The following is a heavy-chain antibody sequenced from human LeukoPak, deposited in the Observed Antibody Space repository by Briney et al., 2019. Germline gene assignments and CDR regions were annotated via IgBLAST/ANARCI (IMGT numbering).Heavy chain of an antibody. CDR2: ISAYNGHT. J-gene: IGHJ4*02. V-gene: IGHV1-18*04. Sequence: ASVKVSCKASGYTFTGYYMHWVRQAPGQGLEWMGWISAYNGHTSYAQKLQGRVTMTTDTSTSTAYMELRSLRSDDTAVYYCARDKESGSPEAYWGQGTLVIVSS. CDR3: ARDKESGSPEAY. D-gene: IGHD1-26*01. CDR1: GYTFTGYY.